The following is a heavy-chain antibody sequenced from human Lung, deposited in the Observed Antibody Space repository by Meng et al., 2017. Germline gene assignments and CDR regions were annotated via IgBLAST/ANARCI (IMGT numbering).Heavy chain of an antibody. CDR2: IDPKSGDT. V-gene: IGHV1-2*06. CDR1: GYNFPDYY. D-gene: IGHD6-25*01. J-gene: IGHJ4*02. CDR3: ARDEDISAAGKLFGDY. Sequence: ASVKVSCKPSGYNFPDYYIHWVRRAPGQGLEWMGRIDPKSGDTHYAQKFQARVTMTGDTSISTAYMELSGLTSDDTAMYYCARDEDISAAGKLFGDYWGQGTQVTVSS.